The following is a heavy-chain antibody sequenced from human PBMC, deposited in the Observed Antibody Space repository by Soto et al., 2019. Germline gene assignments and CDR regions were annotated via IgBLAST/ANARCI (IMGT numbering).Heavy chain of an antibody. CDR3: AREARYDRGVYHYEGIDY. CDR1: GFSFSDYS. V-gene: IGHV3-23*01. D-gene: IGHD3-22*01. CDR2: FSAGGDYR. Sequence: EVQLLHSGGGLAQPGGSLTLSCAASGFSFSDYSMNWVRRAPGKGLEWVSAFSAGGDYRHYADSVKGRFTISRDNSKNTLFLQMNRLRAEDTARYYCAREARYDRGVYHYEGIDYWGQGTLGTVSS. J-gene: IGHJ4*02.